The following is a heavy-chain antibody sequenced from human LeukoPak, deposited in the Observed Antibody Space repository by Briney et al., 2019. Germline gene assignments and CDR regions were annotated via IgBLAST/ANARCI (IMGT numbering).Heavy chain of an antibody. D-gene: IGHD4-11*01. CDR2: ISGSGFTI. J-gene: IGHJ6*03. Sequence: PGGSLRLSCAVSGFTLSNYSMNWVRQAPGKGLEWISYISGSGFTIHYADSVKGRFTISRDNANNSLYLQMNRLRAEDTAVYYCARGVPKTSYYYYYMDVWGKGTTVTVSS. CDR1: GFTLSNYS. V-gene: IGHV3-48*01. CDR3: ARGVPKTSYYYYYMDV.